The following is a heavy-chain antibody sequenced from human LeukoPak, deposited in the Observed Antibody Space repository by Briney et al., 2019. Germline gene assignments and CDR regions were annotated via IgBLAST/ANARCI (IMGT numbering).Heavy chain of an antibody. Sequence: PGGSLRLSCAASGFTFSSYAMHWVRQAPGKGLEWVAVISYDGSNKYYADSVKGRFTISRDNSKNTLYLQMNSLRAEDTAVYYCARRIVGANYDWFDPWGQGTLVTVSS. CDR3: ARRIVGANYDWFDP. V-gene: IGHV3-30*04. CDR2: ISYDGSNK. D-gene: IGHD1-26*01. CDR1: GFTFSSYA. J-gene: IGHJ5*02.